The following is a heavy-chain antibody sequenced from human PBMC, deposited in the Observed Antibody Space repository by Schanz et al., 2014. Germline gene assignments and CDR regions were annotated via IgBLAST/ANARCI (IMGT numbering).Heavy chain of an antibody. CDR1: GYTFSSYG. CDR2: IGGSDGNT. Sequence: QVQLVQSGGEVKKPGASVKVSCKASGYTFSSYGISWVRQAPGQGLEWMGWIGGSDGNTNFSQKFQGRVTMTTDTSTSTVYMELRSLTSDDSAVYYCARDRDQWDGNYLDYWGQGTLVTVSS. J-gene: IGHJ4*02. V-gene: IGHV1-18*01. D-gene: IGHD1-26*01. CDR3: ARDRDQWDGNYLDY.